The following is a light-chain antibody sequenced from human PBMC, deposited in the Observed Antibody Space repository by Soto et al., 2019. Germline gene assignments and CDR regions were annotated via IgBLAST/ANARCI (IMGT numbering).Light chain of an antibody. CDR2: SNN. CDR1: SSNIGSNT. CDR3: AAWDDRLNGPV. Sequence: QSVLTQPPSASGTPGQRVTISCSGSSSNIGSNTVNWYQQLPGTDPKLLIYSNNQRPSGVPDRFSGSKSGTSASLAISGLQSEDEADYYCAAWDDRLNGPVFGGGTKLTVL. J-gene: IGLJ2*01. V-gene: IGLV1-44*01.